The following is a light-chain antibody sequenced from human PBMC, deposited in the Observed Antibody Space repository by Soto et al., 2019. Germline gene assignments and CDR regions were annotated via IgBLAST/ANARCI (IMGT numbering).Light chain of an antibody. V-gene: IGKV1-5*01. CDR1: QTISSW. Sequence: DIQMTQSPSTLSGSVGDRVTITCRASQTISSWLAWYQQKPGTAPKLLRFDASRLESGVPSRFSGSASGTEFTLTISSLKPDDFATYYCQQYDNYPLTFGGGTKVDIK. J-gene: IGKJ4*01. CDR2: DAS. CDR3: QQYDNYPLT.